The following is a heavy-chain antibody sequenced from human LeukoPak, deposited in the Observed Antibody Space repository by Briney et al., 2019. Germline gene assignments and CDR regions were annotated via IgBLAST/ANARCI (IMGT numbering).Heavy chain of an antibody. CDR3: AIESLLYSSGLP. CDR1: GGSISSYY. V-gene: IGHV4-34*01. J-gene: IGHJ5*02. D-gene: IGHD6-19*01. Sequence: PSETLSLTCTVSGGSISSYYWSWIRQPPGKGLEWIGEINHSGSTNYNPSLKSRVAISVDTSKNQFSLKLSSVTAADTAVYYCAIESLLYSSGLPWGQGTLVTVSS. CDR2: INHSGST.